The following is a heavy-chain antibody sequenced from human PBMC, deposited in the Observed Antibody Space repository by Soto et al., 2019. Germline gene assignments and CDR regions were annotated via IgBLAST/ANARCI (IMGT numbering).Heavy chain of an antibody. Sequence: EVQLVESGGGLVQPGGSLRLSCAASGFTFSSYSMNWVRQAPGKGLEWVSYISSSSSTIYYADSVKGRFTISRDNAKNSLDRQRNGRRGGDTAVYYWGGEGGGDCISTSCLWGNGMDVWGQGTTVTVSS. CDR1: GFTFSSYS. V-gene: IGHV3-48*01. D-gene: IGHD2-2*01. CDR3: GGEGGGDCISTSCLWGNGMDV. CDR2: ISSSSSTI. J-gene: IGHJ6*02.